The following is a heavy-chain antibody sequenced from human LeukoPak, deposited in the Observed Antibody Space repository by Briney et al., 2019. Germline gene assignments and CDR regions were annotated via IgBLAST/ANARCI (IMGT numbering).Heavy chain of an antibody. CDR2: IHSSGNT. V-gene: IGHV4-61*02. Sequence: SETLSLTCTVSGDSISSSSYYWSWIRQPAGKGLEWIGRIHSSGNTNYNPSLMSRVTMSVDTSSNQFSLRLSSVTAADTAVYYCASYTGSGAYYAYWGLGTLVTVSS. D-gene: IGHD1-26*01. CDR3: ASYTGSGAYYAY. CDR1: GDSISSSSYY. J-gene: IGHJ4*02.